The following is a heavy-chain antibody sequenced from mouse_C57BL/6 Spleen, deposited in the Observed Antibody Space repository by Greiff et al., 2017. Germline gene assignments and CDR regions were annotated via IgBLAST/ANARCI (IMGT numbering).Heavy chain of an antibody. CDR1: GYTFTSYW. CDR3: ARGGIGGSGDRRLAY. Sequence: QVQLQQPGAELVRPGSSVKLSCKASGYTFTSYWMDWVKQRPGQGLEWIGNIYPSDSETHYNQKFKDKATLTVDKSSSTAYMQLSSLTSEDSAVYYCARGGIGGSGDRRLAYWGQGTLVTVSA. D-gene: IGHD3-2*02. V-gene: IGHV1-61*01. J-gene: IGHJ3*01. CDR2: IYPSDSET.